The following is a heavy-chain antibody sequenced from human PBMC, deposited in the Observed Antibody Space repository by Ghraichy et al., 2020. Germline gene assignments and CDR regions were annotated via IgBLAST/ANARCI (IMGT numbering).Heavy chain of an antibody. CDR2: ISSSSSYI. V-gene: IGHV3-21*01. Sequence: GESRNISCAASGFTFSSYSMNWVRQAPGKGLEWVSSISSSSSYIYYADSVKGRFTISRDNAKNSLYLQMNSLRAEDTAVYYCARVYCGGDCYYDYWGQGTLVTVSS. CDR1: GFTFSSYS. D-gene: IGHD2-21*01. J-gene: IGHJ4*02. CDR3: ARVYCGGDCYYDY.